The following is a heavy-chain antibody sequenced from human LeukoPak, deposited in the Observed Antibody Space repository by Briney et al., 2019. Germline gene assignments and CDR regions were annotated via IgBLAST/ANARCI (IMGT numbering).Heavy chain of an antibody. D-gene: IGHD3-3*01. CDR2: ISAYNGNT. CDR3: ARSNVHDFWSGYFDY. Sequence: ASVKVSCKASGYTFTSYGISWVRQAPGQGLEWMGWISAYNGNTNYAQKFQGRVTITTDESTSTAYMELSSLRSEDTAVYYCARSNVHDFWSGYFDYWGQGTLVTVSS. CDR1: GYTFTSYG. V-gene: IGHV1-18*01. J-gene: IGHJ4*02.